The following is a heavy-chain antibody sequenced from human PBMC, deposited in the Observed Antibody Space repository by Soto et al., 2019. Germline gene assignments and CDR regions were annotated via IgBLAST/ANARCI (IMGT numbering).Heavy chain of an antibody. CDR1: GFTFDDYA. CDR3: AKDLFPLEYPHDAFDI. CDR2: ISWNSGSI. V-gene: IGHV3-9*01. Sequence: TGGSLRLSCAASGFTFDDYAMHWVRQAPGKGLEWVSGISWNSGSIGYADSVKGRFTISRDNAKNSLYLQMNSLRAEDTALYYCAKDLFPLEYPHDAFDIWGQGTMVTVSS. D-gene: IGHD1-1*01. J-gene: IGHJ3*02.